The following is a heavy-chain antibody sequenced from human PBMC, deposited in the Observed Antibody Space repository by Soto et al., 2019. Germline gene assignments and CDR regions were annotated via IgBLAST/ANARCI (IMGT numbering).Heavy chain of an antibody. D-gene: IGHD4-17*01. V-gene: IGHV3-48*03. J-gene: IGHJ4*02. CDR2: ISSSGTTI. CDR1: GFTFSSYE. CDR3: ARSVHYGAKRYYFDY. Sequence: EVQLVESGGGLVQPGGSLRLSCAASGFTFSSYEMNWVRQAPGKGLEWVSYISSSGTTIYYADSVKGRVTISRDNAKNSLYLQMNSLRAEDTAVYYCARSVHYGAKRYYFDYWGQGTLVTVSS.